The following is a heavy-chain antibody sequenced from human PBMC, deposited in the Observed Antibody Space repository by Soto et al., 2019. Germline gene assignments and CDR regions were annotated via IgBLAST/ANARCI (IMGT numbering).Heavy chain of an antibody. CDR2: ISGSGGNT. V-gene: IGHV3-23*01. Sequence: EVQLLESGGGLVQPGGSLRLSCTASGFTFSTYAMSWVRQAPGKGLEWVSTISGSGGNTYYGDSVKGRFTISRDKSKNTLFLQMNSLRPEDTAVYYCATDPDIVPVPAAIDYWGQGTLVTVSS. CDR3: ATDPDIVPVPAAIDY. D-gene: IGHD2-2*01. CDR1: GFTFSTYA. J-gene: IGHJ4*02.